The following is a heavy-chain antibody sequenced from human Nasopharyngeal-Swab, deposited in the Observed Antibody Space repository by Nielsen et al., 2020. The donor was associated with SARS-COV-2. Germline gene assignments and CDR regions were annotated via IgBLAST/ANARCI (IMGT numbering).Heavy chain of an antibody. CDR2: VSGGSGSTT. CDR3: AKLTSTTMTSYY. J-gene: IGHJ4*02. Sequence: GGSLRLSCVVSGFTFSTYTMSWVRQAPGKGLERVSTVSGGSGSTTKYADSVKGRFTISRDNSNKTLYLQMNDLRAEDTAMYYCAKLTSTTMTSYYWGQGTMVTVSS. V-gene: IGHV3-23*01. CDR1: GFTFSTYT. D-gene: IGHD4-17*01.